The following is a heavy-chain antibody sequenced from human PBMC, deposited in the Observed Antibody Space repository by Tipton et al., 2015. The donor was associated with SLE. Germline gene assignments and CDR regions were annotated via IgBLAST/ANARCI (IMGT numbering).Heavy chain of an antibody. CDR1: GFAFRNYN. Sequence: GPLRLSCAVSGFAFRNYNMNWVRQAPGKGLEWVSTISGSSTHLFYADSVKGRFTISRDNAEKSLYLQMSSLRAEDTGVYYCGREDMDKLRWVDSWGQGVLVTVSS. J-gene: IGHJ4*02. V-gene: IGHV3-21*03. CDR2: ISGSSTHL. D-gene: IGHD1-26*01. CDR3: GREDMDKLRWVDS.